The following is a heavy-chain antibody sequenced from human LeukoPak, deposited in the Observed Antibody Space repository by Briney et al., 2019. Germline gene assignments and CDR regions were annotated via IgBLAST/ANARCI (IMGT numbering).Heavy chain of an antibody. CDR2: IYYSGST. CDR3: ARSSGWYEVYFDY. V-gene: IGHV4-39*01. CDR1: GGSISSSSYY. D-gene: IGHD6-19*01. J-gene: IGHJ4*02. Sequence: PSETLSLTCTASGGSISSSSYYWGWIRQPPGKGLEWIGSIYYSGSTYYNPSLKSRATISVDTSKNQFSLKLSSVTAADTAVYYCARSSGWYEVYFDYWGQGTLVTVSS.